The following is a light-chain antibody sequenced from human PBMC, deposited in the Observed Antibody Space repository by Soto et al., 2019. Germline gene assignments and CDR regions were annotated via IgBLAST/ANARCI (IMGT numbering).Light chain of an antibody. CDR1: QSVSSGY. J-gene: IGKJ2*01. CDR2: GAS. Sequence: EIVLTQSPGTLSLSPGERATLSCRASQSVSSGYLAWYQQKPGQAPRLLMSGASSRATDIPDRFSGSGSGTDFTLTISRLDPEDSVVYYCQQYGSSPPMYTFGQGTKVDIK. V-gene: IGKV3-20*01. CDR3: QQYGSSPPMYT.